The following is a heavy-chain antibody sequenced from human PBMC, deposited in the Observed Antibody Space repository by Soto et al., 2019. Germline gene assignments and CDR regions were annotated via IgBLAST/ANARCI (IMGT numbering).Heavy chain of an antibody. V-gene: IGHV4-39*01. Sequence: SETLSLTCTVSGGSISSWYWGWIRQPPGKGLQWIGSLYYSDYTDTNPSLRSRVTISVDTSKNQFSLNLTSVTAAATAVYYWARLFFYDISPGNLRPYPYYGMDVGGQGTTFTFS. CDR3: ARLFFYDISPGNLRPYPYYGMDV. D-gene: IGHD3-9*01. CDR2: LYYSDYT. CDR1: GGSISSWY. J-gene: IGHJ6*02.